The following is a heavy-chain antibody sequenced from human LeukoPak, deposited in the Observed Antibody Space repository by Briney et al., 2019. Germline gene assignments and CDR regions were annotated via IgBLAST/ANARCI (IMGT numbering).Heavy chain of an antibody. V-gene: IGHV3-11*01. J-gene: IGHJ5*02. CDR1: GFTFSDYY. CDR2: IETSGGDT. Sequence: GGSLRLSCAASGFTFSDYYMSWFRQAPGKGLGWVSYIETSGGDTHYADSVKGRFTISRDDARNSMYLQMSGLRDEDTAVYYCATSSGSSAWGQGTLVTVSS. D-gene: IGHD3-10*01. CDR3: ATSSGSSA.